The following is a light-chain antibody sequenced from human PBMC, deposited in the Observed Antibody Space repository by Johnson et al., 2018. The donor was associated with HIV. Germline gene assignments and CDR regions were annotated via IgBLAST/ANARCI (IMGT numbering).Light chain of an antibody. CDR2: ENN. J-gene: IGLJ1*01. CDR1: SSNIGNNY. Sequence: QLVLTQPPSVSAAPGQKVTISCSGSSSNIGNNYVSWYQQLPGTSPKLLIYENNKRPSGIPDRFSGSKSGTSATLGITALQTGDEADYYCGTWDSSLSGYGFGTGIKVTVL. CDR3: GTWDSSLSGYG. V-gene: IGLV1-51*02.